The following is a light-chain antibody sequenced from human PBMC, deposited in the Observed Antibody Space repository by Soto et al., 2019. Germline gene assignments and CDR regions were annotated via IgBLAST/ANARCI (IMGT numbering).Light chain of an antibody. V-gene: IGLV2-14*01. CDR3: SSYTSSSTLV. Sequence: QSALTQPASVSGSPGQSITLSCTGTSSDVGGHNYVSWYQQHPGKAPKLMIYEVSNRPSGVSNRFSGSKSGNTASLTISGLQAEDEADYYCSSYTSSSTLVFGGGTKLTVL. CDR1: SSDVGGHNY. CDR2: EVS. J-gene: IGLJ2*01.